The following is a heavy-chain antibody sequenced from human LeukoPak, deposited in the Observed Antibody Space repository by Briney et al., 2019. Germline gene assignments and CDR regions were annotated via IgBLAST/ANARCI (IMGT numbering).Heavy chain of an antibody. CDR1: GGSLSNYY. J-gene: IGHJ5*02. V-gene: IGHV4-34*01. CDR2: INHSGST. CDR3: ARGPASGSNFAWFDP. D-gene: IGHD3-10*01. Sequence: SETLSLICAVYGGSLSNYYWSWIRQPPGKGLDWIGEINHSGSTNYNPSLKSRVTISVDMSKNQFSLELSFVTAADTAVYYCARGPASGSNFAWFDPWGQGTLATVSS.